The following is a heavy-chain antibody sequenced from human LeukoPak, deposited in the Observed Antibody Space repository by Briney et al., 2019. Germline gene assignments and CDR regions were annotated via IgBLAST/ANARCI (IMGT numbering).Heavy chain of an antibody. D-gene: IGHD3-22*01. J-gene: IGHJ3*02. CDR2: IKHDGSQK. CDR3: ARQLWGVIGVVITAKDHPFDI. Sequence: GGSLRLSCAASGFTFSMYWMSWVRQAPGKGLEWVSNIKHDGSQKYSAASVKDRFTISRDNAKNSLYLQMNSLRDEDTAVYYCARQLWGVIGVVITAKDHPFDIWGQGTMVTVSS. V-gene: IGHV3-7*01. CDR1: GFTFSMYW.